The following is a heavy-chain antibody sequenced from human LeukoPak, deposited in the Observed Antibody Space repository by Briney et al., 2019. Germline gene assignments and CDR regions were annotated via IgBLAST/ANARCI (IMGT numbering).Heavy chain of an antibody. CDR1: GFTFSRDW. CDR2: INADESST. J-gene: IGHJ4*02. CDR3: TRGSYYFNY. Sequence: GGSLRLSCAASGFTFSRDWMHWVRQAPGRGLVWVSRINADESSTAYADSVKGRFIISRDNAKNTLYLQMNSLRVEDTAVYYCTRGSYYFNYWGQGTLVTVSS. V-gene: IGHV3-74*01.